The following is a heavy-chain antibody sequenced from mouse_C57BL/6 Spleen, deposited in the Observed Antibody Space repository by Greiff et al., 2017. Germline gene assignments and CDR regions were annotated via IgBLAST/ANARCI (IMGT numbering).Heavy chain of an antibody. D-gene: IGHD1-1*01. CDR2: IDPSDSET. CDR1: GYTFTSYW. V-gene: IGHV1-52*01. Sequence: VQLQQPGAELVRPGSSVKLSCKASGYTFTSYWMHWVKQRPIQGLEWIGNIDPSDSETHYNQKFKDKATLTVDKSSSTAYMQLSSLTSKDSAVYYCARSGDYSYAMDYWGQGTSVTVSS. J-gene: IGHJ4*01. CDR3: ARSGDYSYAMDY.